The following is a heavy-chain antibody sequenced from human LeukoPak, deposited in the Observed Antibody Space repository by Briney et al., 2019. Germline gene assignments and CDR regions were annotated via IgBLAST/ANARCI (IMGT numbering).Heavy chain of an antibody. J-gene: IGHJ6*03. V-gene: IGHV4-59*11. CDR3: VRDRQKHNRASTRDYYYYMDF. Sequence: PSETLSLTCSVSGVSITSHYWCWVRQSPGKGLKWIGYIYHSGSTKYNPSVMGRVIMSIDTSKNQFYLNLTSVTAADTAVYYCVRDRQKHNRASTRDYYYYMDFWGKGTTVTVSS. CDR1: GVSITSHY. D-gene: IGHD2-21*01. CDR2: IYHSGST.